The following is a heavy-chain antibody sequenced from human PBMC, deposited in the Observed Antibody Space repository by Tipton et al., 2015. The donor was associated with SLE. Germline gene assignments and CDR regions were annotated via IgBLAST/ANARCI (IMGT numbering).Heavy chain of an antibody. J-gene: IGHJ2*01. CDR2: ISSSSSYI. D-gene: IGHD2-21*02. Sequence: SLRLSCAASGFTFSDYYMSWIRQAPGKGLEWVSSISSSSSYIYYADSVKGRFTISRDNAKNSLYLQMNSLRAEDTAVYYCAREGSRAVTVRSYFDLWGRGTLVTVSS. CDR3: AREGSRAVTVRSYFDL. V-gene: IGHV3-11*06. CDR1: GFTFSDYY.